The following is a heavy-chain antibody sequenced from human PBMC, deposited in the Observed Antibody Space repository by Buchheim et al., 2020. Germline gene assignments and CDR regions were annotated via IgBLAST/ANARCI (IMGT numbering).Heavy chain of an antibody. Sequence: QVQLVESGGGLVKPGGSLRLSCAASGFTFSDYYMSWIRQAPGKGLQWISYSTTSGTTVDYADSVKGRFTVSRDNTKNSLYLQMNSLRAEDTALYHCARDRDGSGSLGYWGQGTL. CDR1: GFTFSDYY. CDR2: STTSGTTV. V-gene: IGHV3-11*01. CDR3: ARDRDGSGSLGY. D-gene: IGHD3-10*01. J-gene: IGHJ4*02.